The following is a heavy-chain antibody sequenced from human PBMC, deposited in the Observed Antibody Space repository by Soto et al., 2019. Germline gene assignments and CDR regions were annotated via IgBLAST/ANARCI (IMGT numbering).Heavy chain of an antibody. Sequence: ASVKASCMASCYPFTNDGLSSVRPAPGQGLEWMGWISAHNGNTNYAQKLQGRVTMTTDTSTSTAYMELRSLRSDDTAVYYCATGFYGDHTRFDYWGQGTLVTVSS. CDR1: CYPFTNDG. D-gene: IGHD4-17*01. CDR2: ISAHNGNT. J-gene: IGHJ4*02. V-gene: IGHV1-18*01. CDR3: ATGFYGDHTRFDY.